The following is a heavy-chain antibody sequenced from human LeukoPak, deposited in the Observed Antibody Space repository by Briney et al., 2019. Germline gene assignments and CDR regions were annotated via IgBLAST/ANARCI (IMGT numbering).Heavy chain of an antibody. CDR1: GASISSYF. Sequence: SETLSLTCSVSGASISSYFWTWIRQSPGKGLEWIGYISNIGSTNYNPSLKSRVTISGDTSKNQFSLKLSSVTAADTAVYYCTRDKTSGDSTGYYSAGIDYWGQGTLVTVSS. J-gene: IGHJ4*02. V-gene: IGHV4-59*01. CDR3: TRDKTSGDSTGYYSAGIDY. CDR2: ISNIGST. D-gene: IGHD3-22*01.